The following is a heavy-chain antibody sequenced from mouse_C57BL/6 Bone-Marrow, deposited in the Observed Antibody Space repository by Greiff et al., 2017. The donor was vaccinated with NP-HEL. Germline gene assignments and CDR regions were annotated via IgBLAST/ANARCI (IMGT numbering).Heavy chain of an antibody. CDR2: ISSGGSYT. CDR1: GFTFSSYG. CDR3: ASPDHYDVAWFAY. D-gene: IGHD1-2*01. J-gene: IGHJ3*01. V-gene: IGHV5-6*01. Sequence: EVKLMESGGDLVKPGGSLKLSCAASGFTFSSYGMSWVRQTPDKRLEWVATISSGGSYTYYPASVKGRFTISRDNAKNTLYLQMSSRKSEDTAMYYCASPDHYDVAWFAYWGQGTLVTVSA.